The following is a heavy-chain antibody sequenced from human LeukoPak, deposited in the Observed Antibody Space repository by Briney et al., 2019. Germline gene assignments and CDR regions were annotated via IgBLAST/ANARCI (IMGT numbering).Heavy chain of an antibody. J-gene: IGHJ4*02. Sequence: GGSLRLSCAASGFTFSTYGMHWVRQAPGKGLEWVAVIWYDGSKRYYADSVKGRFTISRDNSKNTVYLQMNSLRAEDTALYYCARISGTRPNYWGQGTLVTVSS. D-gene: IGHD2/OR15-2a*01. V-gene: IGHV3-33*01. CDR1: GFTFSTYG. CDR2: IWYDGSKR. CDR3: ARISGTRPNY.